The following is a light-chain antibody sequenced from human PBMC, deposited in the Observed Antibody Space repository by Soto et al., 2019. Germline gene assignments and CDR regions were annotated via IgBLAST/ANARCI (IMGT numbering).Light chain of an antibody. V-gene: IGLV2-14*02. Sequence: QSVLTQPASVPGSPGQSITISCTGTSSDVGSYNLVSWYQHHPGKAPKLMIYEVSKRPSGVPDRFSGSKSGNTASLTVSGLQVEDEADYYCSSYAGSSNWVFGEGTQLTVL. CDR3: SSYAGSSNWV. J-gene: IGLJ3*02. CDR1: SSDVGSYNL. CDR2: EVS.